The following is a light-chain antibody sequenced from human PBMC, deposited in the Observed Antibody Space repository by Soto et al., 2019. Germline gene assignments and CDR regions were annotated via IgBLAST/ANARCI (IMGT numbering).Light chain of an antibody. J-gene: IGKJ2*01. Sequence: ETLMTQSPAALSVSPGESATLSCRASQSVRSNVAWYQQKPGQAPSLLIYGASTGATGIPARFSGSGSGTEFTLAISSLQSEDFAVYYCQQYNSWPYTFGQGTKLELK. CDR2: GAS. V-gene: IGKV3-15*01. CDR3: QQYNSWPYT. CDR1: QSVRSN.